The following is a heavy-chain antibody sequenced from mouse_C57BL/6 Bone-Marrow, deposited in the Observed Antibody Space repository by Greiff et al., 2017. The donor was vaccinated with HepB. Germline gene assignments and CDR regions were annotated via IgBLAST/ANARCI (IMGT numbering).Heavy chain of an antibody. J-gene: IGHJ3*01. CDR2: IDPETGGT. V-gene: IGHV1-15*01. CDR1: GYTFTDYE. CDR3: TRSDDGYYRYWFAY. Sequence: VQLVASGAELVRPGASVTLSCQASGYTFTDYEMHWVKQTPVHGLEWIGAIDPETGGTAYNQKFKGKAILTADKSSSTAYMELRSLTSEDSAVYYCTRSDDGYYRYWFAYWGQGTLVTVSA. D-gene: IGHD2-3*01.